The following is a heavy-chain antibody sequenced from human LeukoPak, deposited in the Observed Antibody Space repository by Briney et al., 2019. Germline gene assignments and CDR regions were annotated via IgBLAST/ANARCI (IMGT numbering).Heavy chain of an antibody. CDR2: ISYDGSNK. CDR3: ARSVAKYYFDY. Sequence: GGSLRLSCAASGFTFSSYAMHWVRQAPGKGLARVAVISYDGSNKYYADSVKGRFTISRDNSKNTLYLQMNSLRAEDTAVYYCARSVAKYYFDYWGQGTLVTVSS. V-gene: IGHV3-30*04. J-gene: IGHJ4*02. D-gene: IGHD2-15*01. CDR1: GFTFSSYA.